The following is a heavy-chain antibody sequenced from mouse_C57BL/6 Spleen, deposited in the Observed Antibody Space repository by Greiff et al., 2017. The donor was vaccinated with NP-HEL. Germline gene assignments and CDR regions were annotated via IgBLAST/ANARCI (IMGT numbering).Heavy chain of an antibody. CDR1: GYTFTDYY. J-gene: IGHJ2*01. V-gene: IGHV1-26*01. D-gene: IGHD2-12*01. CDR2: INPNNGGT. Sequence: EVQLQQSGPELVKPGASVKISCKASGYTFTDYYMNWVKQSHGKSLEWIGDINPNNGGTSYNQKFKGKATLTVDKSSSTAYMELRSLTSEDSAVYYCARHDADYWGQGTTLTVSS. CDR3: ARHDADY.